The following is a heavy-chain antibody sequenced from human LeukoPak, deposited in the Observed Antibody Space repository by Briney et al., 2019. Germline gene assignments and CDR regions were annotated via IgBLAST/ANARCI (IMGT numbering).Heavy chain of an antibody. Sequence: GGSLRLSCTASGLTFSTSGFNWVRQAPGKGLEWVASIGTTGSDRYHADSIKGRFTISRDNANNFLYLQMNSLRAEDTAVYYCATETNGRHYDYWGQGTLLTVSS. CDR2: IGTTGSDR. CDR3: ATETNGRHYDY. D-gene: IGHD1-14*01. V-gene: IGHV3-21*06. J-gene: IGHJ4*02. CDR1: GLTFSTSG.